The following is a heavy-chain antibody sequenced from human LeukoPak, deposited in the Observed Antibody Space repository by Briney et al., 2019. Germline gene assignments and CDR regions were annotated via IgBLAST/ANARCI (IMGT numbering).Heavy chain of an antibody. CDR3: AADAKGGGYSYGCPYYYGMDV. CDR2: IVVGSGNT. Sequence: TSVKVSCKASGFTFTSSAVQWVRQARGQRLEWIGWIVVGSGNTNYAQKFQERVTITRDMSTSTAYMELSSLRSEDTAVYYCAADAKGGGYSYGCPYYYGMDVWGKGTTVTVSS. J-gene: IGHJ6*04. V-gene: IGHV1-58*01. D-gene: IGHD5-18*01. CDR1: GFTFTSSA.